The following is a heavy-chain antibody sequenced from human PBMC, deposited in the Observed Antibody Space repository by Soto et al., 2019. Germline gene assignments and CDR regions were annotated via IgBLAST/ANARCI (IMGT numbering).Heavy chain of an antibody. J-gene: IGHJ4*02. V-gene: IGHV3-30*18. Sequence: QVQLVESGGGVVQPGRSLRLSCAASGFTFSSYGMHWVRQAPGKGLEWVAVISYDGSNKYYADSVKGRFTISRDNSKNTLYLQMNSLGAEDTAVYYFAKDPSEESTVTTGNYWGQGTLLTVSS. CDR3: AKDPSEESTVTTGNY. CDR2: ISYDGSNK. D-gene: IGHD4-17*01. CDR1: GFTFSSYG.